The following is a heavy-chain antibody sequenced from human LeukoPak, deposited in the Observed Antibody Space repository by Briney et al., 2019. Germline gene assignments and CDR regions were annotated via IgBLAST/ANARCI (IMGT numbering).Heavy chain of an antibody. CDR3: ARGAFYYYYYMDV. V-gene: IGHV1-2*02. CDR1: GYTFTGYY. J-gene: IGHJ6*03. CDR2: INPNSGGT. Sequence: ASVKVSCKASGYTFTGYYMHWVRRAPGQGLEWMGWINPNSGGTNYAQRFQGRVTMTRDTSISTAYMELSRLRSDDTAVYYCARGAFYYYYYMDVWGKGTTVTVSS.